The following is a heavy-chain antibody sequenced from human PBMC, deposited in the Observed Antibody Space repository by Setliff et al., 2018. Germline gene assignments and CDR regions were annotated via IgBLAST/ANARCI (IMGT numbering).Heavy chain of an antibody. D-gene: IGHD6-13*01. J-gene: IGHJ6*02. Sequence: SETLSLTCTVSGGSISSTIYYWGWIRQPPGKGLEWIGSIYYSGSTYYNPSLKSRVTISVDTSKNQFSLKLSSVTAADTAVYYCARSAGYSSSWYNYYYGMDVWGQGTTVTVSS. CDR3: ARSAGYSSSWYNYYYGMDV. CDR2: IYYSGST. CDR1: GGSISSTIYY. V-gene: IGHV4-39*07.